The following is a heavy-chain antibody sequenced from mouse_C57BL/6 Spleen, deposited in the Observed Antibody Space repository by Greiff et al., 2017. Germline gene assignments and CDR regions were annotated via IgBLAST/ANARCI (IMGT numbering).Heavy chain of an antibody. CDR2: IDPNGGGT. V-gene: IGHV1-72*01. CDR1: GYTFTSYW. Sequence: QVQLQQPGAELVKPGASVKLSCKASGYTFTSYWMHWVKQRPGRGLEWIGRIDPNGGGTKYNEKFKSKATLTVDKPSSTAYMQLISLTSEDAAVYYCAGSYYYGSSDAMDYWGQGTSVTVSS. J-gene: IGHJ4*01. D-gene: IGHD1-1*01. CDR3: AGSYYYGSSDAMDY.